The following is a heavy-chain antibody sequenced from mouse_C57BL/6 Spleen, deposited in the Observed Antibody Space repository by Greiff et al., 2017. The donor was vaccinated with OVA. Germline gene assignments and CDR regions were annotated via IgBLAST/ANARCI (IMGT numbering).Heavy chain of an antibody. Sequence: VQLQQSGAELARPGASVKMSCKASGYTFTSYTMHWVKQRPGQGLEWIGYINPSSGYTKYNQKFKDKATLTADKSSSTAYMQLSSLTSEDSAVYYCARSMEYDDHYAMDYWGQGTSVTVSS. CDR1: GYTFTSYT. D-gene: IGHD2-12*01. V-gene: IGHV1-4*01. CDR2: INPSSGYT. CDR3: ARSMEYDDHYAMDY. J-gene: IGHJ4*01.